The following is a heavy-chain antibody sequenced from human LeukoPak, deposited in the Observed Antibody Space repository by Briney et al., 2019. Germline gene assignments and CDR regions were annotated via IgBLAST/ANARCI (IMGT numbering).Heavy chain of an antibody. CDR3: ARDSAGNDY. J-gene: IGHJ4*02. D-gene: IGHD6-13*01. V-gene: IGHV3-7*01. CDR1: GFTFSTYW. Sequence: GGSLRLSCAASGFTFSTYWMSWVRQAPGKGLEWVANIKQDGSEKYYVDSVKGRFTIYRDNAKNSLYLQMNSLRAEDTAMYYCARDSAGNDYWGQGTLVPVSS. CDR2: IKQDGSEK.